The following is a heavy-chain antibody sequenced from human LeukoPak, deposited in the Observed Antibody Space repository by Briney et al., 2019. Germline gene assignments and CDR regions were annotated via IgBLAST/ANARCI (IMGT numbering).Heavy chain of an antibody. J-gene: IGHJ4*02. V-gene: IGHV4-59*08. CDR1: GGSISGYH. CDR2: IYYSGST. D-gene: IGHD2-15*01. Sequence: SETLSLTCTVSGGSISGYHWSWIRQPPGKGLEWIGYIYYSGSTNYNPSLKSRVTISVDTSKNQFSLKLSSVTAADTAVYYCARHYCSGSGCYYFDFWGQGTLVTVSS. CDR3: ARHYCSGSGCYYFDF.